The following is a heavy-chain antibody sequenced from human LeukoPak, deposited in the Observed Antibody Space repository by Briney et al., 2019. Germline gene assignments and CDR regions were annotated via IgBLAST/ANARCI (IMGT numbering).Heavy chain of an antibody. J-gene: IGHJ5*02. CDR2: IHYNGNT. CDR1: GASISSSY. V-gene: IGHV4-59*01. Sequence: PSETLSLTCSVSGASISSSYWSWTRQPPGKGLEWIAYIHYNGNTNYNPSLKSRVTLSLDTSKNQLSLKLSSVTAADTAVYYCTRGSTGRFDPWGQGTLVTVPS. D-gene: IGHD2-2*01. CDR3: TRGSTGRFDP.